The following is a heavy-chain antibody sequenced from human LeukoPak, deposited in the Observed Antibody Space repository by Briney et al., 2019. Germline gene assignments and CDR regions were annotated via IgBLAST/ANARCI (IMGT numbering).Heavy chain of an antibody. CDR3: ARIIAAANSPFDS. J-gene: IGHJ4*02. Sequence: PSETLSLTCTVSGGSVSSGGYYWGWVRQRPEQGLEWIGYIHYGVKTYYNPSLKSRLTISLDTSKNQFSLELSGVTAADSALYYCARIIAAANSPFDSWGQGTLVTVSS. CDR1: GGSVSSGGYY. V-gene: IGHV4-31*03. D-gene: IGHD6-13*01. CDR2: IHYGVKT.